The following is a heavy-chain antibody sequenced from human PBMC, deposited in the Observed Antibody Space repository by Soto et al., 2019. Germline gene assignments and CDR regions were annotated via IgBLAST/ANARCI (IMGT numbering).Heavy chain of an antibody. Sequence: QVQLVQSGAEVKKPGASVKVSCKASGYTFTSYAMHWVRQAPGQRLEWMGWINAGNGNTKYSQKFQGRVTITRDTSASTAYMELSSLRSEDTAVYYCARHDLRPRGTTDYGYYYYMDVWGKGTTVTVSS. CDR2: INAGNGNT. D-gene: IGHD3-10*01. J-gene: IGHJ6*03. CDR3: ARHDLRPRGTTDYGYYYYMDV. CDR1: GYTFTSYA. V-gene: IGHV1-3*01.